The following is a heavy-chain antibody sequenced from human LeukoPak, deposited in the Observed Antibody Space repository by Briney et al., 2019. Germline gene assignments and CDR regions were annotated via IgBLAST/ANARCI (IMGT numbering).Heavy chain of an antibody. D-gene: IGHD2-8*01. J-gene: IGHJ5*02. CDR1: GYIFTSYG. Sequence: ASVKLSCKASGYIFTSYGISWVRQAPGQGLEWMGWISTNKGNTNYAQRLQGRVTMTTDTSTSTAYMEMRSLRSNDTAIYYCVRDIQWRFDPWGQGTLVTVSS. CDR2: ISTNKGNT. V-gene: IGHV1-18*01. CDR3: VRDIQWRFDP.